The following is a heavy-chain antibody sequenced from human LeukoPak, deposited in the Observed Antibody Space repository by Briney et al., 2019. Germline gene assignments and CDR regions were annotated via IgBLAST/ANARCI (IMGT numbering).Heavy chain of an antibody. CDR1: GGSLSGYY. Sequence: SETLSLTCAVYGGSLSGYYWSWIRQPPGKGLEWIGEINHSGTTNYNPSLKSRVTISVDTSKNQFSLKLSSVTAADTAVYYCAREIGRKQLVPGYWGQGTLVTVSS. CDR3: AREIGRKQLVPGY. CDR2: INHSGTT. J-gene: IGHJ4*02. V-gene: IGHV4-34*01. D-gene: IGHD6-13*01.